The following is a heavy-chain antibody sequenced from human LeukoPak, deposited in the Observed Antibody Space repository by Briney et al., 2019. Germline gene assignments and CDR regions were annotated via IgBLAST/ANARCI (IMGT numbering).Heavy chain of an antibody. Sequence: ASVKVSCKASGYTFTGYYMHCVRQAPGQGLEWMGWINPNSGGTNYAQKFQGRVTMTRDTSISTAYMELSRLRSDDTAVYYCARAGLIAAAGTFDYWGQGTLVTVSS. V-gene: IGHV1-2*02. CDR2: INPNSGGT. D-gene: IGHD6-13*01. J-gene: IGHJ4*02. CDR1: GYTFTGYY. CDR3: ARAGLIAAAGTFDY.